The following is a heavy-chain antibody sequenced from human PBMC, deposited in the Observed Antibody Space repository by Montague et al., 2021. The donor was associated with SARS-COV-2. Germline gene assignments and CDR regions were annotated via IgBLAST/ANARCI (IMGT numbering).Heavy chain of an antibody. V-gene: IGHV4-59*12. J-gene: IGHJ6*02. CDR3: ARWGEYYDSPYYYYAMDV. CDR2: IYYTGST. CDR1: GGSISGYY. Sequence: SETLSLTCTASGGSISGYYWTWMRQPPGKGLEWLGHIYYTGSTKYNPSLKSRVTISIDTSKNQFSLKLSSVTAADTAVYYCARWGEYYDSPYYYYAMDVWGQGTTVTVSS. D-gene: IGHD3-3*01.